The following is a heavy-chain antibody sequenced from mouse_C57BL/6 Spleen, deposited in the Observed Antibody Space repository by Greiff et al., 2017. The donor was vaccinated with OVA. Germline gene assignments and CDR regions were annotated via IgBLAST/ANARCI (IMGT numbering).Heavy chain of an antibody. CDR3: ASYGTLAY. CDR2: IDPSDSYT. J-gene: IGHJ3*01. D-gene: IGHD2-1*01. V-gene: IGHV1-69*01. CDR1: GYTFTSYW. Sequence: QVQLQQPGAELVMPGASVKLSCKASGYTFTSYWMHWVKQRPGQGLEWIGEIDPSDSYTNYNQKFKGKSTLTVDKSSSTAYMELRSLTSEDSAVYFCASYGTLAYWGQGTLVTVSA.